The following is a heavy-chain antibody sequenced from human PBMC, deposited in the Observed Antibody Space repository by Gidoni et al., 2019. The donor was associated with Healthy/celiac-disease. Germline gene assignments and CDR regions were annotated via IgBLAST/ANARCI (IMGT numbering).Heavy chain of an antibody. CDR3: TTRFVSAFDI. CDR2: IKSKTDGGTT. CDR1: GFSFSNAG. Sequence: EVQLVESGGGLVKPGGSLRLSCAASGFSFSNAGMNWVRQAQGKGLGWVGRIKSKTDGGTTDYAAPVKGRFTISRDDSKNTLYLQMNSLKTEDTAVYYCTTRFVSAFDIWGQGTMVTVSS. D-gene: IGHD3-3*01. V-gene: IGHV3-15*07. J-gene: IGHJ3*02.